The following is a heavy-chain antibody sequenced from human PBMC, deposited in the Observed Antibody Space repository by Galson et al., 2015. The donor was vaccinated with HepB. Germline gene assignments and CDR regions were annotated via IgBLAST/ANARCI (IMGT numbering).Heavy chain of an antibody. D-gene: IGHD5-18*01. Sequence: SLRLSCAASGFTFSSYWTSWVRQAPGKGLEWVSAISGSGGSTYYADSVKGRFTISRDNSKNTLYLQMNSLRAEDTAVYYCAKGIQLWFSGDAFDIWGQGTMVTVSS. V-gene: IGHV3-23*01. CDR1: GFTFSSYW. CDR2: ISGSGGST. CDR3: AKGIQLWFSGDAFDI. J-gene: IGHJ3*02.